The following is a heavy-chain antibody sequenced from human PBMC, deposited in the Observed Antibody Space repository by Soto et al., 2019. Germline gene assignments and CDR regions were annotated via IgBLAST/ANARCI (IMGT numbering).Heavy chain of an antibody. CDR2: INTAGSTK. J-gene: IGHJ6*02. CDR1: GFTFSNFE. CDR3: ARAECSTPNCLTAYYSYGLDV. Sequence: GGSLRLSCAASGFTFSNFEMHWVRQAPGKGLEWVSYINTAGSTKYYAESVKGRFTISRDNARNSLFLQMNSLRAEDTAVYYCARAECSTPNCLTAYYSYGLDVWGQGTTVTV. V-gene: IGHV3-48*03. D-gene: IGHD2-2*01.